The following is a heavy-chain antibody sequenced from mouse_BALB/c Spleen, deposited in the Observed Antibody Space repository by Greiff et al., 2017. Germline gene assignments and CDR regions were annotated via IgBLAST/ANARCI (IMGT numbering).Heavy chain of an antibody. CDR3: ARDPLLRPYFDY. J-gene: IGHJ2*01. Sequence: VQLQQSGAELVKPGASVKLSCTASGFNIKDTYMHWVKQRPEQGLEWIGRIDPANGNTKYDPKFQGKATITADTSSNTAYLQLSSLTSEDTAVYYCARDPLLRPYFDYWGQGTTLTVSS. CDR1: GFNIKDTY. V-gene: IGHV14-3*02. CDR2: IDPANGNT. D-gene: IGHD1-2*01.